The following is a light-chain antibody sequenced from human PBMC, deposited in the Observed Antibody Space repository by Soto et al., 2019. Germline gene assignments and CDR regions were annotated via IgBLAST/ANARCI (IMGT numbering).Light chain of an antibody. V-gene: IGKV3-20*01. Sequence: EIVLAQSPGTLSLSPGERATLSCRASQSDTNSFLAWYQQKPGQAPRLLIYGASRRATGIPDRFTGSGSGTDFTLTISRLAPEDFAVYYCQQYVSSPWAFGQGTKVEI. CDR3: QQYVSSPWA. CDR2: GAS. CDR1: QSDTNSF. J-gene: IGKJ1*01.